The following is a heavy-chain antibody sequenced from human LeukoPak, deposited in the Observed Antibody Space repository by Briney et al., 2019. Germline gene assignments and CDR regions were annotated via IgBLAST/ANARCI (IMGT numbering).Heavy chain of an antibody. J-gene: IGHJ4*02. CDR3: AKDFRIGYSAHFDY. D-gene: IGHD2-15*01. CDR2: ISASGGST. CDR1: GFTFSSSA. V-gene: IGHV3-23*01. Sequence: GGSLRLSCAASGFTFSSSAMSWVRQVPGKGLEWVSGISASGGSTSYADSVRGRFTISRDNSKNTLYVQMNSLRGEDTAVYYCAKDFRIGYSAHFDYWGQGALVTVSS.